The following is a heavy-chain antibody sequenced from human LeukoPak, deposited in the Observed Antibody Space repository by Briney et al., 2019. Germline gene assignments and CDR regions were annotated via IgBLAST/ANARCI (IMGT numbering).Heavy chain of an antibody. V-gene: IGHV4-4*07. J-gene: IGHJ5*02. Sequence: PSETLSLTCTVSGGSISSYYWSWIRQPAGKGLEWIGRIYTSGSTNYNPSLKSRVTISVDRSKNQFSLRLTSVTAADTAVFYCARGGVGPTTNWFDPWGQGTLVTVSS. CDR1: GGSISSYY. D-gene: IGHD1-26*01. CDR2: IYTSGST. CDR3: ARGGVGPTTNWFDP.